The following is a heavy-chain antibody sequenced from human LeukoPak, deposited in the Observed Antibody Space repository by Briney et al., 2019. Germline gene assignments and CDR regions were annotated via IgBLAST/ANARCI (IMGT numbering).Heavy chain of an antibody. J-gene: IGHJ6*03. V-gene: IGHV4-39*07. CDR2: IYYSGST. CDR3: ARGRGLRYYYYMDV. Sequence: PSETLSLTCTVSGGSISSSSYYWGWIRQPPGKGLEWIGSIYYSGSTNYNPSLKSRVTISVDTSKNQFSLKLSSVTAADTAVYYCARGRGLRYYYYMDVWGKGTTVTVSS. CDR1: GGSISSSSYY.